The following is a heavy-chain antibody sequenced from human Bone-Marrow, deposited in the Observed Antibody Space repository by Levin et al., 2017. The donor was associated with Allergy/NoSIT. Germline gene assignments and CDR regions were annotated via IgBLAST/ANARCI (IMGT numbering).Heavy chain of an antibody. V-gene: IGHV3-30-3*01. CDR2: ISYDGLNK. Sequence: GGSLRLSCAASGFTFGTYAMHWVRQAPGKGLEWVPVISYDGLNKYYADSVRGRFTISRDNSENTLYLQMNSLRPEDTAVYYCARDVRFCSGLSCYAFSSNFDYWGQGTLVTVSS. J-gene: IGHJ4*02. CDR3: ARDVRFCSGLSCYAFSSNFDY. CDR1: GFTFGTYA. D-gene: IGHD2-15*01.